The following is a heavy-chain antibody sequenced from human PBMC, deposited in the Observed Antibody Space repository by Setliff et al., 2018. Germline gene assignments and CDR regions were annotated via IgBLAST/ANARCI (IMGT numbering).Heavy chain of an antibody. D-gene: IGHD2-21*02. CDR2: INPSGGYT. J-gene: IGHJ1*01. CDR3: ARAHCIGGYCYYGYFQY. Sequence: GASVKVSCKASGYTFTNNYIHWVRQAPGQGLEWLGLINPSGGYTNYAQKFQDRITLTRDTPTNILYMELGSLRSEDTAVYFCARAHCIGGYCYYGYFQYWGQGTLVTVSS. CDR1: GYTFTNNY. V-gene: IGHV1-46*01.